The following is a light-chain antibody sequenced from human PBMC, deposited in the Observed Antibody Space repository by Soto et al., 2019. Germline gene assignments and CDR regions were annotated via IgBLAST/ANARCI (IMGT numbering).Light chain of an antibody. J-gene: IGKJ1*01. Sequence: DIQMTQSPSTLSASVGDRVTITCRASQSISTWLAWYQHKPGKAPKLLIYKASNLESGVPSRFRGSASGTEFTLTISSLEPDDFATYYCQQYNRYWTFGQGTKVEMK. CDR1: QSISTW. CDR3: QQYNRYWT. V-gene: IGKV1-5*03. CDR2: KAS.